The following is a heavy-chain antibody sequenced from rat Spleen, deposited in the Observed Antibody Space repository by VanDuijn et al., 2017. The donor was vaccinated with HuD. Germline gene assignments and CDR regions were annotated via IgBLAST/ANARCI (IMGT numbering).Heavy chain of an antibody. CDR3: TRDRGYYSGEGYGGIHY. D-gene: IGHD1-1*01. CDR2: IPNTGCST. V-gene: IGHV5-31*01. CDR1: GFTFNNYW. Sequence: EVQLVESGGGLVQPGRSLKLSCVASGFTFNNYWMTWIRQAPGKGLEWVASIPNTGCSTYYPDSVKGRFTISRDNAKSTLYRQMNSLRSEDTATYYCTRDRGYYSGEGYGGIHYWGQGVMVTVSS. J-gene: IGHJ2*01.